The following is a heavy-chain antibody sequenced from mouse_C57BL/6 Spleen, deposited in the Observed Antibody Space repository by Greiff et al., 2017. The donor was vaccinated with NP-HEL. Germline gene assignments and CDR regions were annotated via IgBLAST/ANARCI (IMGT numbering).Heavy chain of an antibody. D-gene: IGHD2-4*01. CDR1: GYTFTSYW. Sequence: QVQLQQPGAELVKPGASVKMSCKASGYTFTSYWITWVKQRPGQGLEWIGDIYPGSGSTNYNEQFKSKATLTVDTSSSTAYMQLSSLTSEDSAVYYCARAYDYDGGAAWFAYWGQGTLVTVSA. V-gene: IGHV1-55*01. J-gene: IGHJ3*01. CDR3: ARAYDYDGGAAWFAY. CDR2: IYPGSGST.